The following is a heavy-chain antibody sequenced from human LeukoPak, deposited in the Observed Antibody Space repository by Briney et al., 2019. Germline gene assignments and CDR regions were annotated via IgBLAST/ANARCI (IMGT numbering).Heavy chain of an antibody. D-gene: IGHD2-2*01. CDR2: IYYSGST. CDR1: GGSISSYY. J-gene: IGHJ6*03. CDR3: ARVVRDIVVVPAAAPIYYYYYMDV. V-gene: IGHV4-59*01. Sequence: SETLSLTCTVSGGSISSYYWSWIRQPPGKGLEWIGYIYYSGSTNYNPSPKSRVTISLDTSKNQFSLKLSSVTAADTAVYYCARVVRDIVVVPAAAPIYYYYYMDVWGKGTTVTVSS.